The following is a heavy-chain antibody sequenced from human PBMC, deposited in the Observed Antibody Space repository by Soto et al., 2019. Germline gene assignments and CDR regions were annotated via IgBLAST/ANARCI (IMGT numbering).Heavy chain of an antibody. CDR3: ATSEGDCGGGSCYNYFYYYGREV. D-gene: IGHD2-15*01. CDR1: GDTRTDFS. V-gene: IGHV1-3*01. CDR2: LSVGNGDT. J-gene: IGHJ6*04. Sequence: ASVNVSCKASGDTRTDFSMHWVRQAPGQRPEWMGWLSVGNGDTKYSQKFQGRVTITRDTSARTAYMELSNLRSEDTAVYYCATSEGDCGGGSCYNYFYYYGREVWGKGNTVTVSS.